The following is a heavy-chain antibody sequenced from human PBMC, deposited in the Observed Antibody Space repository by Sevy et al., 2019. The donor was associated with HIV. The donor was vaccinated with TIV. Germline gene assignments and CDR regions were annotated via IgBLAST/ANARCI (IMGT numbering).Heavy chain of an antibody. CDR1: GGSISSYY. Sequence: SETLSLTCTVSGGSISSYYWSWIRQPPGKGLEWIGYIYYSGSTNYNPSLKSRVTISVDTSKNQFSLKLRSVTAADTAVYYCARAPYGSGSYYRNYFDYWGQGTLVTVSS. D-gene: IGHD3-10*01. V-gene: IGHV4-59*13. CDR3: ARAPYGSGSYYRNYFDY. J-gene: IGHJ4*02. CDR2: IYYSGST.